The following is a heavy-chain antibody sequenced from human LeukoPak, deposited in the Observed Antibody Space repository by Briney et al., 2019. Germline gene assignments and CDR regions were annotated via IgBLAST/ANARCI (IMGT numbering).Heavy chain of an antibody. D-gene: IGHD1-26*01. CDR1: GGSISRFY. J-gene: IGHJ4*02. Sequence: PSETLSLPCTVSGGSISRFYWGWIRQPPGKGLGWIGHIHYSGSTNYNPPLKSRVTMSVDTSKNLCSLRLSSVTAADTAVYYCARGQVNIVGAATLLDYWGQGTLVTVSS. CDR3: ARGQVNIVGAATLLDY. CDR2: IHYSGST. V-gene: IGHV4-59*13.